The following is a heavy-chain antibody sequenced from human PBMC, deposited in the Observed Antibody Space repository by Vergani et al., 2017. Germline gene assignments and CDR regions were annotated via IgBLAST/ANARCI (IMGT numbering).Heavy chain of an antibody. V-gene: IGHV3-23*01. CDR2: ISGSGGST. CDR3: AKILEGLGWLFGVRLMDV. D-gene: IGHD3-3*01. J-gene: IGHJ6*04. CDR1: GFTFSSYA. Sequence: EVQLLESGGGLVQPGGSLRLSCAASGFTFSSYAMSWVRQAPGKGLEWVSAISGSGGSTYYADSVKGRFTISRDNSKNTLYLQMNSLRAEDTAVYYCAKILEGLGWLFGVRLMDVWGKGTTVTVSS.